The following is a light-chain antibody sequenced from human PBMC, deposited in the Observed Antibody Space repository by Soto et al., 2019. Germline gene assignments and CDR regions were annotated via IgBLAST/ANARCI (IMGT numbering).Light chain of an antibody. CDR2: EVS. CDR3: NSYAGSNNL. Sequence: QSALTQPPSASGSPGQSVTISCTGTSSDVGGYNYVSWYQQHPGKAPKLMIYEVSKRPSGVPDRFSGSKSGNTASLTVSGLQAEDEADYYCNSYAGSNNLFGTWTKLTVL. J-gene: IGLJ1*01. CDR1: SSDVGGYNY. V-gene: IGLV2-8*01.